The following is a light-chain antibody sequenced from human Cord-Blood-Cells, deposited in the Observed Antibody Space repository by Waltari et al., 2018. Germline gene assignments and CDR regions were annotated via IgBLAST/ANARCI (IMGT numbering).Light chain of an antibody. J-gene: IGLJ1*01. CDR3: QAWDSSTYFV. V-gene: IGLV3-1*01. CDR1: KLGDKY. Sequence: SYELTQPPSVSVSPGQTASITCSGDKLGDKYACWYQQKPGQSPVLVIDQDSKRPSGIPERFAGSNSGNTATLTIGGTQAMDEADYYCQAWDSSTYFVFGTGTKVTVL. CDR2: QDS.